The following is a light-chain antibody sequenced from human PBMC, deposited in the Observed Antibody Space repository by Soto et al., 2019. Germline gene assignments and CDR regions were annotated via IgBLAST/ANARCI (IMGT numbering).Light chain of an antibody. CDR3: QSYDNSLSGSWI. CDR1: STNIGAGYD. V-gene: IGLV1-40*01. CDR2: GDN. J-gene: IGLJ2*01. Sequence: QSALTQPPSVSGAPGLRVTISCTGNSTNIGAGYDVHWYQQLPGTAPKLLIYGDNNRPSGVPDRFSGSKSGTSASLAITGLQAEDEADYYCQSYDNSLSGSWIFGGGTKLTVL.